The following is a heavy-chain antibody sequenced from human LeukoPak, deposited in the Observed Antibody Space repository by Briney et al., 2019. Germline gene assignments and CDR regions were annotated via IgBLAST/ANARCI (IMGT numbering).Heavy chain of an antibody. CDR1: GFTFSYYS. V-gene: IGHV3-48*01. CDR3: ARERMRLFGDN. J-gene: IGHJ4*02. CDR2: ISNSGRTI. Sequence: GGSLRLSCATSGFTFSYYSMPWVRQAPGRGLEWVSYISNSGRTIYYADSVKGRFTISRDNAKNSVYLQMNSLRAEDTAVYYCARERMRLFGDNWGQGTLVTVSS. D-gene: IGHD3-3*01.